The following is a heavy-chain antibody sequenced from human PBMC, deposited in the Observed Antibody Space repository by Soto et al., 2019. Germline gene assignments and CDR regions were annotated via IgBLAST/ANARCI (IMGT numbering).Heavy chain of an antibody. CDR1: GFTFSSYS. V-gene: IGHV3-21*01. CDR3: AGDISGYCSGGSCSSYAFEI. D-gene: IGHD2-15*01. J-gene: IGHJ3*02. CDR2: ISSSSSYI. Sequence: EVQLVESGGGLVKPGGSLRLSCAASGFTFSSYSMNWVRQAPGKGLEWVSSISSSSSYIYYADSVKGRFTISRDNAKNPLYLQMNSLRAEDTAVYYCAGDISGYCSGGSCSSYAFEIWGQGTMVTVSS.